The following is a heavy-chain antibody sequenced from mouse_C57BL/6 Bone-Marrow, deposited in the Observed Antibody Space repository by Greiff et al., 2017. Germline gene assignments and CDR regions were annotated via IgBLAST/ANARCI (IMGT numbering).Heavy chain of an antibody. CDR3: AHSYYAMDY. CDR2: IYPGGGDT. CDR1: GYAFSSSW. Sequence: VKLQQSGPELVKPGASVKISCKASGYAFSSSWMNWVQQRPGKGLEWIGRIYPGGGDTNYNGKFKGKATLTADKSSSTAYMQLSSLTSEDSAVYFCAHSYYAMDYWGQGTSVTVSA. D-gene: IGHD1-1*02. J-gene: IGHJ4*01. V-gene: IGHV1-82*01.